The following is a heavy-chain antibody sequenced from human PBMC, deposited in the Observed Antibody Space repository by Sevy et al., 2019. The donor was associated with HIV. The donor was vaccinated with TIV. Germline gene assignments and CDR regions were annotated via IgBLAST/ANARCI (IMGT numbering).Heavy chain of an antibody. CDR2: INPNSGDT. Sequence: ASVKVSCKASGYTFTDYFMHWVRQAPGQGLEWMGWINPNSGDTKYAQKFQGRVTVTRDTSIRTAYMELNSLRFDDMAVYYCASPGGYRYGSLLDNWGQGTLVTVSS. CDR1: GYTFTDYF. D-gene: IGHD5-18*01. V-gene: IGHV1-2*02. CDR3: ASPGGYRYGSLLDN. J-gene: IGHJ4*02.